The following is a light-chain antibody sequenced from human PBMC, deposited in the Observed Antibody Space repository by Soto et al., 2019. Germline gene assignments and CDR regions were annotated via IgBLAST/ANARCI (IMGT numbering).Light chain of an antibody. CDR2: EAS. CDR3: QQLNTLPFT. Sequence: DIQLTQSPSLLSASVGDRVTITGRASHDISTYLAWYQQKPGKAPKLMIYEASTLQSGVPSRFSGSGSWTEFTLTISGLLPEDFATYHCQQLNTLPFTFGQGTRLEIK. CDR1: HDISTY. V-gene: IGKV1-9*01. J-gene: IGKJ5*01.